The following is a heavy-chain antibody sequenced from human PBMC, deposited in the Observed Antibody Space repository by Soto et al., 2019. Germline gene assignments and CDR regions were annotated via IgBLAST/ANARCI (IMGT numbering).Heavy chain of an antibody. D-gene: IGHD3-22*01. CDR2: IYHSGST. CDR1: GGSIISING. V-gene: IGHV4-4*02. J-gene: IGHJ4*02. Sequence: SETLSLTWGVAGGSIISINGWRWVRQPPGKGLEWIGEIYHSGSTNYNPSLKSRVTISVDKSKNQFSLKLSSVTAADTAVYYCARVGLYYDSSGYSPGWGQGTLVTVSS. CDR3: ARVGLYYDSSGYSPG.